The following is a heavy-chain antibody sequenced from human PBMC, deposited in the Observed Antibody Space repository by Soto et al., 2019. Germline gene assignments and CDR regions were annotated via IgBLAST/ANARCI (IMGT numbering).Heavy chain of an antibody. CDR3: AREEYYYYGMDV. CDR2: IYSSGST. Sequence: PSETLSLTCTVSGGSISGYYLSWIRQTAGKGLEWIGRIYSSGSTNYNPSLRSRVTMSVDTSKNHFSLKVNSVTAADTAVYYCAREEYYYYGMDVWGQGTTVTVSS. J-gene: IGHJ6*02. CDR1: GGSISGYY. V-gene: IGHV4-4*07.